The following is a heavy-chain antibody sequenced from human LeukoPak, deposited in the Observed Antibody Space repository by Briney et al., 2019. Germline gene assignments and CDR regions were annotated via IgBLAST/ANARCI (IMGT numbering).Heavy chain of an antibody. Sequence: GGSLRLSCAASGFTFSSYAMSWVRQAPGKGLEWVSVIYSGGSTYYADSVKGRFTISRDNSKNTLYLQMNSLRAEDTAVYYCARVEMATAVDYWGQGTLVTVSS. CDR3: ARVEMATAVDY. J-gene: IGHJ4*02. D-gene: IGHD5-24*01. V-gene: IGHV3-66*01. CDR1: GFTFSSYA. CDR2: IYSGGST.